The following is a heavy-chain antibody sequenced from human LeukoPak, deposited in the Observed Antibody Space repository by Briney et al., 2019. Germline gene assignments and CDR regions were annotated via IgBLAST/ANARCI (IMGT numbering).Heavy chain of an antibody. V-gene: IGHV4-38-2*01. J-gene: IGHJ5*02. D-gene: IGHD5/OR15-5a*01. CDR1: GYSIRSGYY. CDR2: IYHSGST. Sequence: PSETLSLTXAVSGYSIRSGYYWGWIRQPPGKGLECIGSIYHSGSTYYNPSLKSRVTISVDTSKNQFSLKLSSVTAADTAVHYCARHVGLDSWFDPWGQGTLVTVSS. CDR3: ARHVGLDSWFDP.